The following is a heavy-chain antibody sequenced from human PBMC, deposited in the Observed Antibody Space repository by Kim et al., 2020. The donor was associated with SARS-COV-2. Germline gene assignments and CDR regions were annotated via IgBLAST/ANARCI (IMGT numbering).Heavy chain of an antibody. V-gene: IGHV4-59*13. D-gene: IGHD3-10*01. Sequence: SETLSLTCTVSGGSISSYYWSWIRQPPGKGLEWIGYIYYGGSTNYNPSLKSRVTISVDTSKNQFSLKLSSVTAADTAVYYCARNFRSYYGSGSYFPNWFDPWGQGTLVTVSS. CDR2: IYYGGST. CDR1: GGSISSYY. J-gene: IGHJ5*02. CDR3: ARNFRSYYGSGSYFPNWFDP.